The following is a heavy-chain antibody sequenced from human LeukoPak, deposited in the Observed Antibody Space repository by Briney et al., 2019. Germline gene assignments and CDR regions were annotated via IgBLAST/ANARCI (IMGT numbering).Heavy chain of an antibody. CDR3: ARSEVDTAMVPDAFDI. Sequence: SETLSLTCTVSGDSISSGNYYWTWIRQPAGKGLEWIGRIYTSGSTNYNPSLKSRVTISVDTSKNQFSLKLSSVTAADTAVYYCARSEVDTAMVPDAFDIWGQGTMVTVSS. V-gene: IGHV4-61*02. CDR2: IYTSGST. D-gene: IGHD5-18*01. J-gene: IGHJ3*02. CDR1: GDSISSGNYY.